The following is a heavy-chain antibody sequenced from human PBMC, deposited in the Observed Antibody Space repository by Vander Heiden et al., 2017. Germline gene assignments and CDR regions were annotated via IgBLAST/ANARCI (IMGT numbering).Heavy chain of an antibody. CDR3: ARDPLNFGCTFEN. CDR2: ITSDGSST. D-gene: IGHD3-10*01. V-gene: IGHV3-74*01. J-gene: IGHJ3*02. CDR1: GFDLKSHW. Sequence: GGGLVQPGGSLRLSCGASGFDLKSHWMHWVRQSPGKGLVWVSRITSDGSSTIYADSVKGRFTISRDNAKNTLYLEMNSLSAEDTAVYYCARDPLNFGCTFENWGQGTMVTVSS.